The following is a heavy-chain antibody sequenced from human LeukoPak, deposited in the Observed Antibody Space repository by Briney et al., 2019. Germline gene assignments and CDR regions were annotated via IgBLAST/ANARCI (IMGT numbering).Heavy chain of an antibody. CDR2: IYYSGST. J-gene: IGHJ4*02. CDR1: GGSISSGGYC. D-gene: IGHD3-10*01. V-gene: IGHV4-31*03. Sequence: SETLSLTCTVSGGSISSGGYCWSWIRQHPGKGLEWIGYIYYSGSTYYNPSLKSRVTISVDTSKNQFSLKLSSVTAADTAVYYCARDFAYGSGSHPLDYWGQGTLVTVSS. CDR3: ARDFAYGSGSHPLDY.